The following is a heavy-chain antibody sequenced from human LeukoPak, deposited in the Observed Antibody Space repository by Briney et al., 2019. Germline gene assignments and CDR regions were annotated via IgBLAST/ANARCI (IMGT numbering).Heavy chain of an antibody. CDR1: GGSMSGYY. CDR3: ARHFTYYYDSEGYPRYIFDV. J-gene: IGHJ3*01. V-gene: IGHV4-59*08. CDR2: IFYSGST. D-gene: IGHD3-22*01. Sequence: SETLSHTCSVSGGSMSGYYWSWIRQSPGKGLVWIGYIFYSGSTNYNPSLKSRVTISVDMSKNQFSLELNSVTAADTALYYCARHFTYYYDSEGYPRYIFDVWGQGTMVSVSS.